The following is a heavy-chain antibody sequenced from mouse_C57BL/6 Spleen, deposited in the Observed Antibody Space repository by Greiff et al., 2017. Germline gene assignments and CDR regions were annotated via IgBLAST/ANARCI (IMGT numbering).Heavy chain of an antibody. J-gene: IGHJ4*01. CDR1: GYTFTGYW. D-gene: IGHD1-1*01. V-gene: IGHV1-9*01. CDR2: ILPGSGST. CDR3: ARWLITTVVATPYYAMDY. Sequence: VQLVESGAELMKPGASVKLSCKATGYTFTGYWIEWVKQRPGHGLEWIGEILPGSGSTNYNEKFKGKATFTADTSSNTAYMQISSLTTEDSALYYSARWLITTVVATPYYAMDYWGQGTSVTVSS.